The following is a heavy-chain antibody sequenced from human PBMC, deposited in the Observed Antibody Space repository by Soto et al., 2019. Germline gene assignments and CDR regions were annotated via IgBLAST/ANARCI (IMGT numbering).Heavy chain of an antibody. V-gene: IGHV1-69*02. CDR2: IIPILGIA. CDR1: GGTFSSYI. D-gene: IGHD3-10*01. CDR3: ARGYGSGSYAVDY. J-gene: IGHJ4*02. Sequence: QVQLVQSGAEVKKPGSSVKVSCKASGGTFSSYIISWVRQAPGQGLEWMGRIIPILGIANYAQKFQGRVTITAGKSTSTAYMELSSLRSEDTAVYYCARGYGSGSYAVDYWGQGTLVTVSS.